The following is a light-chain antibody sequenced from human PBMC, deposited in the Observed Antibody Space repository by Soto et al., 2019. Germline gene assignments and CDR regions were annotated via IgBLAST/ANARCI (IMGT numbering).Light chain of an antibody. Sequence: QSVLTQPRSVSGSPGQSVTISCTGSSSDVGGYNYVSWYQQHPGKAPKLKIYDVSKRPSGVPDRFSGSKSGNTASLTISGLQAEDEADYYCCSYAGSYTFGGVFGGGTKLTV. CDR2: DVS. CDR3: CSYAGSYTFGGV. J-gene: IGLJ2*01. V-gene: IGLV2-11*01. CDR1: SSDVGGYNY.